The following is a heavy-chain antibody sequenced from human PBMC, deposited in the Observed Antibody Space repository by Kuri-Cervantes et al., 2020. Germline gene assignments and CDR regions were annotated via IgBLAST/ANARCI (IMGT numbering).Heavy chain of an antibody. CDR1: GFTFSSYS. J-gene: IGHJ4*02. D-gene: IGHD6-19*01. Sequence: GESLKISCAASGFTFSSYSMNWVRQAPGKGLEWVSSISSSSSYIYYADSVKGRFTISRDNAKNSLYLQMNSLRAEDTAVYYCAKGQWLVGFDYWGQGTLVTVSS. CDR2: ISSSSSYI. CDR3: AKGQWLVGFDY. V-gene: IGHV3-21*01.